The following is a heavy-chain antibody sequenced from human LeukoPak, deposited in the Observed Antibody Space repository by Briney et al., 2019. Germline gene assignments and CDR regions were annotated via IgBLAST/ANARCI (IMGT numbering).Heavy chain of an antibody. CDR3: AKEGGKRS. CDR1: GFTFSSYA. V-gene: IGHV3-23*01. Sequence: GGALRLSCAASGFTFSSYAMSWVRQAPGKGLEWVSAIRGSGGSTYYADSVKGRFTICRDNPKKTLYLQMNSLRAEDTAVYYCAKEGGKRSWGQGTLVTVSS. D-gene: IGHD3-16*01. J-gene: IGHJ5*02. CDR2: IRGSGGST.